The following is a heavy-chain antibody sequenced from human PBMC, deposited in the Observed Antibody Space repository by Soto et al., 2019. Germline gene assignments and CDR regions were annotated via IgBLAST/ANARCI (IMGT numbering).Heavy chain of an antibody. CDR3: ARVSWREKYGMDV. CDR2: ITFSGNTV. CDR1: GFTFSDSY. J-gene: IGHJ6*02. Sequence: QVQLVESGGGLVKPGGSLRLSCAASGFTFSDSYMSWIRQAPGKGLEWISYITFSGNTVYYADSLKGRFTISRDNAMNSLYLQMNRLRAEDTAVYYCARVSWREKYGMDVWGQGTTVTVSS. V-gene: IGHV3-11*01.